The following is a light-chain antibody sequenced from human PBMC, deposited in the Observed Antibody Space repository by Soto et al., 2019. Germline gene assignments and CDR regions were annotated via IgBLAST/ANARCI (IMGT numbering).Light chain of an antibody. CDR1: QSVSSSY. CDR2: GAS. J-gene: IGKJ1*01. CDR3: QHHGSSLTWT. V-gene: IGKV3-20*01. Sequence: IVWTQSPGTLSLSPGERATLSCRASQSVSSSYLAWYQQKPGQAPRLLIYGASTRATGIPDRFSGSGSWTDFTLTISRLEPEDFAVFYCQHHGSSLTWTFGQGTKVDIK.